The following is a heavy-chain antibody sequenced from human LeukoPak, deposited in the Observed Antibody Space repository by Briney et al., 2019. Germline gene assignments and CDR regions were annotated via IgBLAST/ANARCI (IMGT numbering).Heavy chain of an antibody. D-gene: IGHD2-8*02. Sequence: GGSLRLSCAASGFTFSSYAMTWLRQAPGKGLEWVSSISGNSDDTYCTDSVKGRFTISRDNSKNMVHLQMNSLRAEDTAVYSCAKVRIPTGGGWFDLWGQGTLVIVSS. CDR1: GFTFSSYA. J-gene: IGHJ5*02. CDR2: ISGNSDDT. CDR3: AKVRIPTGGGWFDL. V-gene: IGHV3-23*01.